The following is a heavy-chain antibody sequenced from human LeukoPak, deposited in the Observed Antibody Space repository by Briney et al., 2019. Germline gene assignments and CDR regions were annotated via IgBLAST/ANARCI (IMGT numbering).Heavy chain of an antibody. D-gene: IGHD2-2*01. Sequence: GGSLRLSCAASGFTFSSYAMKWVRQAPGKGLQWVSVIGSSGDNIHYADSVKGRFTISRDNSKNTLYLQMNSLRAEDTAVYYCANYMQPSPFDYWGQGTLVTLPS. V-gene: IGHV3-23*01. CDR2: IGSSGDNI. CDR1: GFTFSSYA. CDR3: ANYMQPSPFDY. J-gene: IGHJ4*02.